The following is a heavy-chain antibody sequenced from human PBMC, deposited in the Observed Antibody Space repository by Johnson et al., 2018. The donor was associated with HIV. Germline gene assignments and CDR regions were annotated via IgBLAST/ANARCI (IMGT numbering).Heavy chain of an antibody. J-gene: IGHJ3*01. Sequence: VQLLESGGGVVQPGRSLRLSCVASKFTFSTYDMHWVRQAPGKGLEWVALISYDGADKHYADSVKGRFTISRDNSKNTLYLQMNSLRTEDTAVYYCARGTWLTVVTSPDAFDFWGQGTMVTVSS. V-gene: IGHV3-30*03. CDR2: ISYDGADK. CDR3: ARGTWLTVVTSPDAFDF. D-gene: IGHD4-23*01. CDR1: KFTFSTYD.